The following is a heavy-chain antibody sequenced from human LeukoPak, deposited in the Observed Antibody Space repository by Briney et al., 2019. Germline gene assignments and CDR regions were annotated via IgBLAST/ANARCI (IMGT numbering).Heavy chain of an antibody. D-gene: IGHD2-8*02. J-gene: IGHJ4*02. CDR2: IYYTGST. CDR1: GDSVSSTSDN. CDR3: ATYRQVLLPFES. Sequence: PSETLSLTCSVSGDSVSSTSDNWGWIRQPPGKGLEWIGNIYYTGSTYYNPSLKSRVTMSVDTSNNQFSLKLSSVTAADTAIYYCATYRQVLLPFESWGQGTLVTVSS. V-gene: IGHV4-39*07.